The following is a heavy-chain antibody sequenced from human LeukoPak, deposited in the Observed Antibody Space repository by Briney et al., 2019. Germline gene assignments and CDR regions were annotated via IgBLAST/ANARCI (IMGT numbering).Heavy chain of an antibody. CDR1: GFTSGDYY. CDR3: ARDGAEDYGIDY. J-gene: IGHJ4*02. Sequence: GGSLRLSCEVSGFTSGDYYMSWSRQAPGKGLEWISYISGSSSTVYYADSVKGRFTISRDNGKNSLYLQMNSLTVEDTGVYYCARDGAEDYGIDYWGRGTLVTVSS. V-gene: IGHV3-11*04. D-gene: IGHD4/OR15-4a*01. CDR2: ISGSSSTV.